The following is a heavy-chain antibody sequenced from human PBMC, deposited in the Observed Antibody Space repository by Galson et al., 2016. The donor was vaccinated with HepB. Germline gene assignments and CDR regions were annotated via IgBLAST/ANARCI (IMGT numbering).Heavy chain of an antibody. J-gene: IGHJ5*02. D-gene: IGHD5-12*01. V-gene: IGHV1-18*04. CDR1: GYTLTDYY. Sequence: VKVSCKASGYTLTDYYIHWVRQAPGQGLEWMGWINAYNGNTNYAQSFQGRVTMTTDTSTGTAYMELWNLRSDDTALYYCARVLGGYDFYPWGQGTLVTVSS. CDR3: ARVLGGYDFYP. CDR2: INAYNGNT.